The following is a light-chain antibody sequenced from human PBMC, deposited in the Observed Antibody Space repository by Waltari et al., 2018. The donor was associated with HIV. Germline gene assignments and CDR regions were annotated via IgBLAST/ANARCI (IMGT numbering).Light chain of an antibody. CDR3: QQYFRWPIT. Sequence: IVMTQSPGTLSVSPGERATLSCRASQSLATNLAWYQQKPGLAPRLLIYWASTRATGVPARFSGSGSGTQFTLTISSLQSEDFAVYYCQQYFRWPITFGGGTRVDIK. CDR2: WAS. V-gene: IGKV3-15*01. J-gene: IGKJ4*01. CDR1: QSLATN.